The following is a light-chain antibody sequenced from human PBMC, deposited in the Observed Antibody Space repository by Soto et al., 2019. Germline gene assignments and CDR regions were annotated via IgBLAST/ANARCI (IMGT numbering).Light chain of an antibody. Sequence: EIVMTHSPAALSVSPGERATLSCRASQSVSSNSAWYQQKPGQAPRLLIYGASTRATGIPARFSGSGSGTEFTLTISSLQSEDFAVYYCQQYNNWPPITFGQGTRLEIK. J-gene: IGKJ5*01. V-gene: IGKV3D-15*01. CDR3: QQYNNWPPIT. CDR2: GAS. CDR1: QSVSSN.